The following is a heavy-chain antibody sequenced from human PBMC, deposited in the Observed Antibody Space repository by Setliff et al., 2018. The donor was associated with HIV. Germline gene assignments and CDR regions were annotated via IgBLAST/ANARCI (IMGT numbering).Heavy chain of an antibody. V-gene: IGHV3-53*01. D-gene: IGHD3-16*01. CDR3: ARAVDWGTDYYYYMDV. J-gene: IGHJ6*03. CDR2: IYSGGSR. CDR1: GVTVSSNY. Sequence: GGSLRLSCAASGVTVSSNYMSWVRQAPGKGLEWVSAIYSGGSRYYEDSVKGRFTISRDNSKNTLYLQMNSLRAEDTAVYYCARAVDWGTDYYYYMDVWGKGTTVTVSS.